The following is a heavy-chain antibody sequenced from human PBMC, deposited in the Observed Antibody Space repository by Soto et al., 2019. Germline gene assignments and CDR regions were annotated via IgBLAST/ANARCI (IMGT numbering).Heavy chain of an antibody. CDR3: AKETNAYEINF. Sequence: QVQLVESGGGVVQPGGSLRLSCAASGFIFSGYAMHWVRQAPGKGLEWVAVISYDGNTQYYADSVKGRFTVSRDNSNNIIYVEMNNLRDQGTAMYYFAKETNAYEINFWGQGTLVTVSP. D-gene: IGHD3-9*01. V-gene: IGHV3-30-3*01. J-gene: IGHJ4*02. CDR2: ISYDGNTQ. CDR1: GFIFSGYA.